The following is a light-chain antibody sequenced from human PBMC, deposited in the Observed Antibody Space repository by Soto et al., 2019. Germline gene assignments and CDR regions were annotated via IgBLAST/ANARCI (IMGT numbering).Light chain of an antibody. Sequence: IQMTQSPSTLSASVGDRVTITCRATQSITTWLAWYQQKPGKAPKLLIYDASTLESGVPSRFGGSGSGTEFTLTISSLRPDDFATYYCQQYNGYSGTFGQGTKVDIK. CDR2: DAS. V-gene: IGKV1-5*01. CDR1: QSITTW. CDR3: QQYNGYSGT. J-gene: IGKJ1*01.